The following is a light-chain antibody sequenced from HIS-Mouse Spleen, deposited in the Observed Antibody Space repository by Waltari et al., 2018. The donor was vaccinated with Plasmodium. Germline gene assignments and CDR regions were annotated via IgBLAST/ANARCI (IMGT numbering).Light chain of an antibody. J-gene: IGKJ2*01. Sequence: AIRMTQSPSPFSASTGARVTITCRASLGISSYLAWYQQKPGKAPKLLIYAASTLQSGVPSMFSGSGSGTDFTLTISCLQSEDFATYYCQQYYSYPYTFGQGTKLEIK. CDR1: LGISSY. CDR3: QQYYSYPYT. V-gene: IGKV1-8*01. CDR2: AAS.